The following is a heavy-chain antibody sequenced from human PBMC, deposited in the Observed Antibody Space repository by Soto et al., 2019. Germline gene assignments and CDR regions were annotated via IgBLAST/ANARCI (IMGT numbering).Heavy chain of an antibody. D-gene: IGHD3-10*01. CDR2: ISDSGDSA. CDR3: VRPYCGKIGDVLDL. Sequence: GWSLRLSCAASGFTFSTYAMSWVRQVPGRGLEWLSTISDSGDSAYYADSVKGRFTISRDNSKNTLYLQMNSLRAEDTAVYYCVRPYCGKIGDVLDLWGQGTMVTVSS. V-gene: IGHV3-23*01. CDR1: GFTFSTYA. J-gene: IGHJ3*01.